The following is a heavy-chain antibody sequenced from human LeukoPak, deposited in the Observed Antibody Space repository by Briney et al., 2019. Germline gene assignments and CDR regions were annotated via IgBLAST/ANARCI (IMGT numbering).Heavy chain of an antibody. CDR2: INHSGSA. CDR3: ASTPLYYYGIPRTFDY. CDR1: GASISSDY. V-gene: IGHV4-34*01. J-gene: IGHJ4*02. D-gene: IGHD3-10*01. Sequence: PSETLSLTCTVSGASISSDYWSWIRQPPGMGLEWIGEINHSGSANYNPSLKSRVTISVDTSKNQFSLKLSSVTAADTAVYYCASTPLYYYGIPRTFDYWGQGTLVTVSS.